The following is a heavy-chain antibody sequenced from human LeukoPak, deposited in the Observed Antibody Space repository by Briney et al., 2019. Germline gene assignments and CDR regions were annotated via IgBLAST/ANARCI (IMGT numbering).Heavy chain of an antibody. D-gene: IGHD3-16*02. CDR2: IYYSGTT. CDR3: ARGAVVNGLDV. J-gene: IGHJ6*02. V-gene: IGHV4-61*01. CDR1: GGSVSSGTYY. Sequence: SGTLSPTCTVSGGSVSSGTYYWSWIRQPPGTRLEWIGYIYYSGTTNYNPSFKSRVTMSVDTSKNQFSLKLSSVTAADTAVYYCARGAVVNGLDVWGQGTTVTVSS.